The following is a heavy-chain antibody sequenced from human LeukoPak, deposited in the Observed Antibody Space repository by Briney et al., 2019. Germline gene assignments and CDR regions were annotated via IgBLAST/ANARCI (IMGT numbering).Heavy chain of an antibody. V-gene: IGHV4-39*07. CDR2: IYYSGTT. J-gene: IGHJ4*02. Sequence: SETLSLTCTVSGGSINYGGWIRQPPGKGLEWIGNIYYSGTTYYNPSLKSRVTISVDTSKNQFSLKLSSVTAADTAVYYCARGTKVATTMVDYWGQGTLVTVSS. CDR3: ARGTKVATTMVDY. D-gene: IGHD3-10*01. CDR1: GGSINY.